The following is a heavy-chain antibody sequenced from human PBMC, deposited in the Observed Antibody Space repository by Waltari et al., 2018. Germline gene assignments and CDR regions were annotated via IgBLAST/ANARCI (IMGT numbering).Heavy chain of an antibody. CDR3: AKDGSSLFYYYGMDV. CDR1: GFTFSSYG. D-gene: IGHD2-2*01. Sequence: QVQLVESGGGVVQPGRSLRLSCAASGFTFSSYGMHWVRQAPGKGLEWVAFISYDGRNKDYADSVKGRFTISRDNSKNTLYLQMNSLRAEDAAVYYCAKDGSSLFYYYGMDVWGQGTTVTVSS. J-gene: IGHJ6*02. V-gene: IGHV3-30*18. CDR2: ISYDGRNK.